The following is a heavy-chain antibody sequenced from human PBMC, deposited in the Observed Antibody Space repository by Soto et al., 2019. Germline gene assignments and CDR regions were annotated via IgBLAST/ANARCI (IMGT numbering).Heavy chain of an antibody. D-gene: IGHD1-26*01. CDR3: ARALYRSGTYYAFDN. CDR2: ISAYNGNT. J-gene: IGHJ4*02. V-gene: IGHV1-18*01. Sequence: QVPLVQSGAEVKKPGASVTVSCKTSGYTPTNYDIGWVRQAPGQGLEWMGWISAYNGNTNSAQKLQGRLTMTTDTSTRTAYMELRSLRSDDTAVYYCARALYRSGTYYAFDNWGLGTLVTVSS. CDR1: GYTPTNYD.